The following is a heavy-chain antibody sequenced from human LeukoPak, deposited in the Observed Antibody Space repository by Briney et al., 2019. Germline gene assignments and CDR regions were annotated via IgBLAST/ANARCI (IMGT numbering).Heavy chain of an antibody. CDR3: ARDETMVRGVIITTWFDP. J-gene: IGHJ5*02. V-gene: IGHV1-46*01. Sequence: ASVKVSCKASGYTFTSYYLHWVRQAPGQGLEWMGVVNPSGGSTTYAQTFQGRVTMTRDTSTSTVYMELSSLRAEDTAVYYCARDETMVRGVIITTWFDPWGQGTLVTVSS. D-gene: IGHD3-10*01. CDR1: GYTFTSYY. CDR2: VNPSGGST.